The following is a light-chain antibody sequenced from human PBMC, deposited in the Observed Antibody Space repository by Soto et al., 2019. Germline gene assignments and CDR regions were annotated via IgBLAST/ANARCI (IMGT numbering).Light chain of an antibody. J-gene: IGKJ5*01. CDR3: QQYNNWPPIT. Sequence: EILWTQSPGTLSLPPGERATLSCRASQSVSSNLAWYQKKPGQAPRLLIYGASTRATGIPARFSGSGSGTESTLTISSLQSEDFAVYYCQQYNNWPPITFGQGTRLEIK. CDR2: GAS. CDR1: QSVSSN. V-gene: IGKV3-15*01.